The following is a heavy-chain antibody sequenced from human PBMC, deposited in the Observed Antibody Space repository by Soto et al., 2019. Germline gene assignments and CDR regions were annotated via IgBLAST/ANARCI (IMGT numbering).Heavy chain of an antibody. J-gene: IGHJ4*01. Sequence: LSLTCTVSGGSISSGGYYWSWIRQHPGKGLEWIGYIYYGGSTYYNPSLKSRATISGDTSKNQFSLKMSSVTAADTAVYYCARGGYYYENSGQNAYDYWGRGIRVTVSS. V-gene: IGHV4-31*03. D-gene: IGHD3-22*01. CDR1: GGSISSGGYY. CDR3: ARGGYYYENSGQNAYDY. CDR2: IYYGGST.